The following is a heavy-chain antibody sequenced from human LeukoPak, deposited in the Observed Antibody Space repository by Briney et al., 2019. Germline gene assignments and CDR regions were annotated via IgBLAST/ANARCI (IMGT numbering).Heavy chain of an antibody. CDR3: AGITQGGYYYYGMDV. Sequence: GGSLRLSCAASGFTFSSYSMNWVRQAPGKGLEWVSSISSSCSYIYYADSVKGRFTISRDNAKNSLYLQMNSLRAEDTAVYYCAGITQGGYYYYGMDVWGQGTTVTVSS. CDR1: GFTFSSYS. V-gene: IGHV3-21*01. D-gene: IGHD5-24*01. CDR2: ISSSCSYI. J-gene: IGHJ6*02.